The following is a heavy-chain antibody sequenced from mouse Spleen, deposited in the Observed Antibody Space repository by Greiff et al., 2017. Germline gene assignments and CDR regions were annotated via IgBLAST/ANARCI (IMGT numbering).Heavy chain of an antibody. Sequence: QVQLKETGPGLVAPSQSLTITCTASGFSLTSYGVHWVRQPPGKGLEWLVVIWRDGSTNYNSALKSRLSISKDNAKSQVFLKMNSLRTTDTAMYYCARQPNSSGYDYFDYWGQGTTLTVSS. CDR2: IWRDGST. CDR3: ARQPNSSGYDYFDY. V-gene: IGHV2-6-1*01. D-gene: IGHD3-1*01. J-gene: IGHJ2*01. CDR1: GFSLTSYG.